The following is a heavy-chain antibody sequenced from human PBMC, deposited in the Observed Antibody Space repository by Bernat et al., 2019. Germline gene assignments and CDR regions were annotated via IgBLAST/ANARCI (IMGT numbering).Heavy chain of an antibody. CDR3: ADSGSYFEYFQH. CDR1: RFTFSSYS. Sequence: EVQLVESGGGLVQPGGSLRLSCAASRFTFSSYSMNWVRQAPGKGLEWVSYISSSSSTIYYADSVKGRFTISRDNAKNSLYLQMNSLRAEDTAVYYCADSGSYFEYFQHWGQGTLVTVSS. CDR2: ISSSSSTI. J-gene: IGHJ1*01. D-gene: IGHD1-26*01. V-gene: IGHV3-48*01.